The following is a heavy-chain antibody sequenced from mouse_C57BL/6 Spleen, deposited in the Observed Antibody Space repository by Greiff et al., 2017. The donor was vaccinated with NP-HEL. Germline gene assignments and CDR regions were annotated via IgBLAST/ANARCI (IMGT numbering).Heavy chain of an antibody. CDR1: GYTFTSYW. D-gene: IGHD2-1*01. CDR3: ASAYGNCTLFAY. V-gene: IGHV1-55*01. CDR2: IYPGSGST. J-gene: IGHJ3*01. Sequence: VQLQQSGAELVKPGASVKMSCKASGYTFTSYWITWVKQRPGQGLEWIGDIYPGSGSTNYNEKFKSKATLTVDTSSSTAYMQLSSLTSEDSAVYYCASAYGNCTLFAYWGQGTLVTVSA.